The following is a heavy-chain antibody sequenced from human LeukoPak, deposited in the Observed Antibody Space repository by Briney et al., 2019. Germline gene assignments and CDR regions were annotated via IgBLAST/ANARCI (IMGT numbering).Heavy chain of an antibody. Sequence: GASVKVSCKASGYTFTNSGFTWVRQAPGQGLEWMGWVSGYNGNTHYGQRFHGRVIMTTDTTTRTAYMELRNLGSDDTAVYYCASRPGSYYGSDSSFDIWGQGTMVTVSS. D-gene: IGHD3-10*01. CDR1: GYTFTNSG. V-gene: IGHV1-18*01. CDR3: ASRPGSYYGSDSSFDI. CDR2: VSGYNGNT. J-gene: IGHJ3*02.